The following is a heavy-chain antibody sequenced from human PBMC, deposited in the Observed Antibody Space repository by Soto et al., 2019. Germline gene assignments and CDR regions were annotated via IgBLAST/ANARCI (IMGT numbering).Heavy chain of an antibody. V-gene: IGHV4-31*02. Sequence: SETLSLTCTVSGGSISGWSYFWGWLRQHPGKGLEWIGYIQYSGNTSYNPSLKSRVAISVDTSKNQLSLSLRSVTAADTAVFYCARGVSKMSPAYNQRPPYYFDYWGQGTLVTVSS. J-gene: IGHJ4*02. CDR1: GGSISGWSYF. CDR3: ARGVSKMSPAYNQRPPYYFDY. CDR2: IQYSGNT. D-gene: IGHD1-1*01.